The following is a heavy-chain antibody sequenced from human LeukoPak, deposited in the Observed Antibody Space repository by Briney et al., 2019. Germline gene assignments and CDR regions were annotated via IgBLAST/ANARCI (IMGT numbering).Heavy chain of an antibody. D-gene: IGHD3-10*01. Sequence: ASVKVSCKASGYTLTSYGIRWVRPAPGQGVDGMGWISAYNWNTHYPHKLQERRTMTTDTSTSTAYMELRSLRSDDTAVYYCARDSGCYGSGSYPGDWGQGTLVTVSS. CDR1: GYTLTSYG. V-gene: IGHV1-18*01. CDR3: ARDSGCYGSGSYPGD. CDR2: ISAYNWNT. J-gene: IGHJ4*02.